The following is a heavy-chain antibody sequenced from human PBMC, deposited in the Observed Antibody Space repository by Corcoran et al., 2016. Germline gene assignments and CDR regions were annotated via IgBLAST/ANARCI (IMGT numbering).Heavy chain of an antibody. CDR1: GGSISSSSYY. CDR3: ARDPDVSPFHCSGGSCYSGPFDP. V-gene: IGHV4-39*07. J-gene: IGHJ5*02. Sequence: QLQLQESGPGLVKPSETLSLTCTVSGGSISSSSYYWGWIRQPPGKGLEWIGSIYYSGSTYYNPSLKSRVTISVDTSKNQFSLKLSSVTAADTAVYYCARDPDVSPFHCSGGSCYSGPFDPWGQGTLVTVSS. CDR2: IYYSGST. D-gene: IGHD2-15*01.